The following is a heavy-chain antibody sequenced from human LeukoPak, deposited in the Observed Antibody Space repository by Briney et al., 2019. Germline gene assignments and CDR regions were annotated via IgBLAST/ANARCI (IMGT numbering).Heavy chain of an antibody. CDR1: GFTFNTNA. CDR2: ISGRTGGT. Sequence: PGGSLRLSCAASGFTFNTNAMSWVRQAPGKGLEWVSAISGRTGGTYYADSVKGRFTISRDNSKSTLYLQMDSLRAEDTAVYYCAREILYYDILTGYANDAFDIWGQGTMVTVSS. V-gene: IGHV3-23*01. J-gene: IGHJ3*02. CDR3: AREILYYDILTGYANDAFDI. D-gene: IGHD3-9*01.